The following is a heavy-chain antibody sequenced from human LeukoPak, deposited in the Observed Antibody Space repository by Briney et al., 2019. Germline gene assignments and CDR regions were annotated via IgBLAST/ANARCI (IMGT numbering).Heavy chain of an antibody. CDR1: GHTFTGYY. Sequence: GASVRVSCKASGHTFTGYYMHWVRQAPGQGLEWMGWINPNSGGTNYAQKFQGRVTMTRDTSISTAYMELSRLRSDDTAVYYCARTTYSSSWFDIWGQGTMVTVPS. CDR2: INPNSGGT. D-gene: IGHD6-13*01. J-gene: IGHJ3*02. V-gene: IGHV1-2*02. CDR3: ARTTYSSSWFDI.